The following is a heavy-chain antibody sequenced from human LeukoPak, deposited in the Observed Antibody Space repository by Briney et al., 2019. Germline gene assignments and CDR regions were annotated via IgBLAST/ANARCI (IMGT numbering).Heavy chain of an antibody. CDR2: INHSGST. CDR3: ARLGDRQVPGN. D-gene: IGHD6-6*01. J-gene: IGHJ4*02. CDR1: GGSFSGYY. V-gene: IGHV4-34*01. Sequence: KPSETLSLTCAVYGGSFSGYYWSWTRQPPGKGLEWIGEINHSGSTNYNPSLKSRVTISVDTSKNQFSLKLSSVTAADTAVYYCARLGDRQVPGNWGQGTLVTVSS.